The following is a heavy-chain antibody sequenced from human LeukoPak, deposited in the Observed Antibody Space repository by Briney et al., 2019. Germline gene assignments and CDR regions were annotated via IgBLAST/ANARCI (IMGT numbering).Heavy chain of an antibody. Sequence: SETLSLTCTVSGASISSYYWNWIRQPPGKGLEWLGYMSYSGSTNYNPSLKSRVSVDTSKNQFSLNLRSVTAADTAVYYCARGTDLESYYDSSGYQRPFDIWGQGTMVIVSS. V-gene: IGHV4-59*01. J-gene: IGHJ3*02. CDR2: MSYSGST. CDR3: ARGTDLESYYDSSGYQRPFDI. CDR1: GASISSYY. D-gene: IGHD3-22*01.